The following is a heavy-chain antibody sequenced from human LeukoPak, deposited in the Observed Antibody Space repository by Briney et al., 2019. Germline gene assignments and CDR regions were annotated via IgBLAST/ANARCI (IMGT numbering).Heavy chain of an antibody. CDR2: INPNNGDT. CDR1: GYTFTGYY. CDR3: AKNWVSDGLDV. D-gene: IGHD3-16*01. V-gene: IGHV1-2*02. J-gene: IGHJ3*01. Sequence: ASVKVSCKASGYTFTGYYIHWVRQAPGQGLEWMGWINPNNGDTNYAQKSQGRVTMTRDTSSTTAHMELSSLRSDDTAVYYCAKNWVSDGLDVWGQGTMVTVSS.